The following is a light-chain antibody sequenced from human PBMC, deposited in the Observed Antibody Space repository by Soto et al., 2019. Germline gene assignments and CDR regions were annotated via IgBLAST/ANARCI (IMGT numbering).Light chain of an antibody. CDR2: GAS. CDR3: QRYGNSPQIN. V-gene: IGKV3-20*01. J-gene: IGKJ5*01. CDR1: QSVRNSY. Sequence: EIVMTQSPATLSVSPVGRSTLSCRASQSVRNSYLAWYQQKPGQAPRLLISGASSRTTGIPDRFSGSGSGTDFTLTISRLEPEDFAVYYCQRYGNSPQINFGQGTRLEIK.